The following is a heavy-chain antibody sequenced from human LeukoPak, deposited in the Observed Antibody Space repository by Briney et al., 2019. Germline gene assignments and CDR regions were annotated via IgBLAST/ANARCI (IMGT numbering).Heavy chain of an antibody. CDR3: ARDESRTSLDY. Sequence: PSETLSLTCTVSGGSISSYYWSWMRQPPGKGLEWIGYIYYSGSTNYNPSLKSRVTISVDTSKNQFSLKLSSVTAADTAVYYCARDESRTSLDYRGQGTLVTVSS. CDR1: GGSISSYY. CDR2: IYYSGST. V-gene: IGHV4-59*12. D-gene: IGHD3/OR15-3a*01. J-gene: IGHJ4*02.